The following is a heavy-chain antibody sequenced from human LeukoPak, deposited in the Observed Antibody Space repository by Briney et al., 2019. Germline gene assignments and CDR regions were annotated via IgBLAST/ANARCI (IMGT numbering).Heavy chain of an antibody. D-gene: IGHD1-26*01. CDR2: MSSGGGYT. CDR3: AKLATRRKVASYIDS. CDR1: GFTFSSYA. Sequence: PGGSLRLSCAASGFTFSSYAMNWVRQAPGKGLEWVSGMSSGGGYTYYADSVKGRFTISRDNSQNTLYLQMNSLRDEDTALYYCAKLATRRKVASYIDSWGQGTPVTVSS. J-gene: IGHJ4*02. V-gene: IGHV3-23*01.